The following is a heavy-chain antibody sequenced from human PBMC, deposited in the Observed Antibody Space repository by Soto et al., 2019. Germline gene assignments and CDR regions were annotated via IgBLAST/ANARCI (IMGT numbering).Heavy chain of an antibody. CDR1: GYTFTSYG. J-gene: IGHJ3*02. CDR2: ISAYNGNT. D-gene: IGHD2-2*01. CDR3: ARDSRYGRWAFEI. Sequence: ASVKVSCKASGYTFTSYGISCVRQAPGQGLEWMGWISAYNGNTNYAQKPQGRVTMTTDTSTSTAYMALRSLRSDDTAVYYCARDSRYGRWAFEIWGQGTMVTV. V-gene: IGHV1-18*01.